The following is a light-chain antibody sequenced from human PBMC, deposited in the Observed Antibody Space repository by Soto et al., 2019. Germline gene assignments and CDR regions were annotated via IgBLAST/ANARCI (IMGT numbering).Light chain of an antibody. V-gene: IGKV3-20*01. Sequence: EIVLTQSPVTLSLSPGERATLSCRASQSVGTFLAWYQQKPGQAPRLLIYDASNRATGIPDRFSGSGSGTDFTLTISRLEPEDFAVYYCQQYGSSLPYTFGQGTKLEIK. CDR3: QQYGSSLPYT. CDR1: QSVGTF. CDR2: DAS. J-gene: IGKJ2*01.